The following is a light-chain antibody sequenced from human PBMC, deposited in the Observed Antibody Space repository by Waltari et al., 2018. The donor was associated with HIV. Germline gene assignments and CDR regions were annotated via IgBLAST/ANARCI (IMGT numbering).Light chain of an antibody. Sequence: EIVMTQSPATLSVSPGESVTLSCSASQRVSSNLAWYQQRPGQAPRLLIFSASTRAPGIPARLSGSGSGTEFTLTISSLQSEDFAVYYCQQYNDWPLYSFGQGTKLEI. CDR2: SAS. CDR1: QRVSSN. J-gene: IGKJ2*03. V-gene: IGKV3-15*01. CDR3: QQYNDWPLYS.